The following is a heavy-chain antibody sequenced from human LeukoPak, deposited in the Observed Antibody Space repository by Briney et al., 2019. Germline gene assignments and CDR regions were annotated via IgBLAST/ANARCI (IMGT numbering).Heavy chain of an antibody. V-gene: IGHV1-2*02. CDR2: IDPPSGVP. Sequence: VSVKVSCKASGYTFTGQFIHWLRQAPGEGLEWMGWIDPPSGVPHYAQKFQDTVTLTRDTSTGTAYMELHRLQSDDTAVYYCARSGFSTGFYLDFWGQGTLISVSS. J-gene: IGHJ4*02. CDR3: ARSGFSTGFYLDF. D-gene: IGHD6-19*01. CDR1: GYTFTGQF.